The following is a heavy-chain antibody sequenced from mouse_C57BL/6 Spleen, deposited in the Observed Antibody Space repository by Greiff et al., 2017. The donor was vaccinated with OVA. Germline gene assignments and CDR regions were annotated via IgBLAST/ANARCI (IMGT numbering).Heavy chain of an antibody. CDR3: ARGAGNLGY. V-gene: IGHV3-6*01. Sequence: DVKLQESGPGLVKPSQSLSLTCSVTGYSITSGYYWIWLRPFPGNHLEWLGYISNDGSNNYNPSLKNRISITRDPSKNQFFLKLNSVTTEDTATYYGARGAGNLGYWGQGTTLTVSS. J-gene: IGHJ2*01. CDR2: ISNDGSN. CDR1: GYSITSGYY.